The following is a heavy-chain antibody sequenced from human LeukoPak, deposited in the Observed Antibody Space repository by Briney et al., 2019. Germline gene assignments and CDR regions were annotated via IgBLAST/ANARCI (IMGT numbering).Heavy chain of an antibody. J-gene: IGHJ4*02. CDR3: AKGGKWDVTPFDY. Sequence: GGSLRLSCAASGFTFSSSAMSWVRQVPGKGLEWVSGISASGGSTSYADSVRGRFTISRDNSKNTLYVQMNSLRDEDTAVYYCAKGGKWDVTPFDYWGQGTLVTVSS. V-gene: IGHV3-23*01. CDR2: ISASGGST. CDR1: GFTFSSSA. D-gene: IGHD1-26*01.